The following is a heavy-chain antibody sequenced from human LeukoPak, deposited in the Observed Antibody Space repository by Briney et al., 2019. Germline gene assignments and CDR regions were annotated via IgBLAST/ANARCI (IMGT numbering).Heavy chain of an antibody. CDR2: ISGSAINT. CDR1: GFTFSTYV. J-gene: IGHJ3*02. D-gene: IGHD3-16*01. V-gene: IGHV3-23*01. CDR3: AKLGVRDGFDM. Sequence: GGSLRLSCAASGFTFSTYVIYWVRQAPGKGLEWVSGISGSAINTYYGDSVKGRFTISRDNPKNTLYLEMNTLRAEDTAVYYCAKLGVRDGFDMWGQGTMVTVSS.